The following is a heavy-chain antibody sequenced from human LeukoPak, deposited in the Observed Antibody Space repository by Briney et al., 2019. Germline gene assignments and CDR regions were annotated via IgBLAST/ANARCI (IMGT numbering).Heavy chain of an antibody. J-gene: IGHJ4*02. CDR2: IYSGGST. V-gene: IGHV3-53*01. Sequence: GGSLRLSCAASGFTVSSNYMSWVRQAPGKGPEWVSVIYSGGSTYYADSVKGRFTISRDNSKNTLYLQMNSLRAEDTAVYYCARDLIVGATLGSDYWGQGTLVTVSS. D-gene: IGHD1-26*01. CDR1: GFTVSSNY. CDR3: ARDLIVGATLGSDY.